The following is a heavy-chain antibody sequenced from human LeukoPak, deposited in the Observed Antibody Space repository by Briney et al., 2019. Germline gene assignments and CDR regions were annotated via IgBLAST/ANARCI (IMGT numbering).Heavy chain of an antibody. J-gene: IGHJ4*02. V-gene: IGHV1-2*02. CDR2: INPNSGGT. D-gene: IGHD3-22*01. CDR3: ARASYYYDSSGYPGYYFDY. CDR1: GYTFTDYY. Sequence: AASVKGSCKASGYTFTDYYMHWVRQAPGQGLEWMGWINPNSGGTNYAQKFQGRVTMTRDTSISTAYMELSRLRSDDMAVYYCARASYYYDSSGYPGYYFDYWGQGTLVTVSS.